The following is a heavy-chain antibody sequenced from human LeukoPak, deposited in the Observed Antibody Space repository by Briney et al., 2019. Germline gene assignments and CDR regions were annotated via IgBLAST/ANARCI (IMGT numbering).Heavy chain of an antibody. CDR2: IYPGDSDT. CDR1: GYSFASHW. CDR3: ARHRGGYSYGGAFDI. Sequence: GESLKISCKGSGYSFASHWIGWVRQMPGKGLEWMGIIYPGDSDTRYSPSFQGQVTISADKSISTAYLQWSSLKASDTAMYYCARHRGGYSYGGAFDIWGQGTMVTVSS. J-gene: IGHJ3*02. V-gene: IGHV5-51*01. D-gene: IGHD5-18*01.